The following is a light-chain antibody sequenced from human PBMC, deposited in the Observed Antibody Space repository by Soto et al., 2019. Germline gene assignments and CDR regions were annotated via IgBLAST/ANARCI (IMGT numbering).Light chain of an antibody. J-gene: IGLJ1*01. V-gene: IGLV2-14*01. Sequence: QSVLTQPASVSGSPGQSITVSCTGTSSDIGGYNYVSWYQQHPDKAPKLMIYDVTNRPSGVSNRFSASKSGNTASLTISGLQAEDEADYYCTSYTSSATYVFGTGTKVTVL. CDR2: DVT. CDR3: TSYTSSATYV. CDR1: SSDIGGYNY.